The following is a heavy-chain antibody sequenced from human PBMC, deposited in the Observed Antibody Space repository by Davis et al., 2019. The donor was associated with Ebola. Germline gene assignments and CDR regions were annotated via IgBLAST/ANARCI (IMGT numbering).Heavy chain of an antibody. CDR3: VCTVTTNNDAYDI. V-gene: IGHV4-59*01. Sequence: SETLSLTCTVPGGPTSSYYWSWIRQLPGKGLEWIGYIYYSGSTNYNPSLKSRVTISVDTSKNQFSMKLSSVTAADTAVYYCVCTVTTNNDAYDIWGQGTMVTVSS. D-gene: IGHD4-17*01. CDR1: GGPTSSYY. J-gene: IGHJ3*02. CDR2: IYYSGST.